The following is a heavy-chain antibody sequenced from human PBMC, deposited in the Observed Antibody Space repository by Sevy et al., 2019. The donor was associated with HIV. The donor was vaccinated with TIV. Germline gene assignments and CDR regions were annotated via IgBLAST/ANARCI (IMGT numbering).Heavy chain of an antibody. CDR3: AKQGYYYDSSGDIDY. J-gene: IGHJ4*02. D-gene: IGHD3-22*01. CDR2: ISGSGGST. V-gene: IGHV3-23*01. Sequence: GGSLRLSCAASGFTFSSYAMSWVRQAPGKGLEWVSGISGSGGSTYYADSVKGRFTISRDNSKNTLYLQMNSLRAEDTAVYYCAKQGYYYDSSGDIDYWGQGTLVTVSS. CDR1: GFTFSSYA.